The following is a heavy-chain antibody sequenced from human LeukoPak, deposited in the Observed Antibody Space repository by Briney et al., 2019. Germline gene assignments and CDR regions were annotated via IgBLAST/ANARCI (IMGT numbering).Heavy chain of an antibody. D-gene: IGHD5-24*01. V-gene: IGHV4-59*08. J-gene: IGHJ4*02. CDR1: SGSISSYY. CDR3: ARRAKDGYRPFYFDS. Sequence: SETLSLTCAVSSGSISSYYWNWIRQPPGKGLEWIAYIHDTGSTNYNPSLKSRVTISMDTPEKQFSLKLTSETAADTAIYYCARRAKDGYRPFYFDSWGQGTLVTVSS. CDR2: IHDTGST.